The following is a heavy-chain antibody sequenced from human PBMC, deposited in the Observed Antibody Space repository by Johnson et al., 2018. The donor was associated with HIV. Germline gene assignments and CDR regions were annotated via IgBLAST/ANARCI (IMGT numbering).Heavy chain of an antibody. V-gene: IGHV3-30*02. CDR2: IRYDGSGK. Sequence: QMQLVESGGGVVQPGGSLILSCAASGFVFSDYVMHWVRQAPGKGLDWVTFIRYDGSGKYYADSVNGRFTISRDNSKNTLYLQMNSLRAEDTAVYYCAKDVGNYWPNAFDIWGQGTTVTVSS. CDR3: AKDVGNYWPNAFDI. CDR1: GFVFSDYV. D-gene: IGHD3-22*01. J-gene: IGHJ3*02.